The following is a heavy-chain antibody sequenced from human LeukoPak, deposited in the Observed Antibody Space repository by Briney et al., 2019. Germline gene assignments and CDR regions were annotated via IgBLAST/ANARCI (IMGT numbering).Heavy chain of an antibody. D-gene: IGHD3-10*01. V-gene: IGHV4-34*01. CDR1: GGSFSGYY. CDR3: ARGWTGILDY. Sequence: PSETLSLTCAVYGGSFSGYYWSWIRQPPGKGLEWIGEINHSGSTNYNPSLKSRVTISVDTSKNQFSLELSSVTAADTAVYYCARGWTGILDYWGQGTLVTVSS. J-gene: IGHJ4*02. CDR2: INHSGST.